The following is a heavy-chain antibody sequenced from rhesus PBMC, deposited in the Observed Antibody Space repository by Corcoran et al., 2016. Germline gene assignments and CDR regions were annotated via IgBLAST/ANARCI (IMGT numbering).Heavy chain of an antibody. Sequence: QLQLQESGPGLVKPSETLSVTCAVPGGSISSNYWSWIRQPPGKGLEWSGRIDGSGRTTNHNPSLKSRGTLTVDTSKNQLSLKLSSVTAADTAVYYCASGTTGTGSGGLDSWGQGVVVTVSS. CDR3: ASGTTGTGSGGLDS. CDR1: GGSISSNY. V-gene: IGHV4-169*02. J-gene: IGHJ6*01. D-gene: IGHD2-21*01. CDR2: IDGSGRTT.